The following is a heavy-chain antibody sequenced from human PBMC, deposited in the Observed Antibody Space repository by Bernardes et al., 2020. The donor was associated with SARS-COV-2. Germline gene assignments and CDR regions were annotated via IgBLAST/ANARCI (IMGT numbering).Heavy chain of an antibody. J-gene: IGHJ6*02. CDR2: ITDSGDST. Sequence: GGSLRLSCEVSGFTFSSYTMNWVRQAPGKGLEWVSTITDSGDSTYYADSVKGRFTISRDNSKDRLYLQMNSLRAADTAVYYCARLQSVPGLFYVSWQYQGMDVWGQGTTVTVSS. CDR3: ARLQSVPGLFYVSWQYQGMDV. V-gene: IGHV3-23*01. CDR1: GFTFSSYT. D-gene: IGHD2-2*01.